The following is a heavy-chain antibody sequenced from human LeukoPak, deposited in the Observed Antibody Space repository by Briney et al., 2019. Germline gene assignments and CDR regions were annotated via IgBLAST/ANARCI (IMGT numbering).Heavy chain of an antibody. CDR3: AAGAKVRGFIIHGWFDP. Sequence: ASVKVSCKASGYTFTSYDINWVRQATGQGLEWMGWMNPNSGNTGYAQKFQGRVTMTRNTSISTAYMELSSLRSEDTAAYYCAAGAKVRGFIIHGWFDPWGQGTLVTVSS. CDR1: GYTFTSYD. J-gene: IGHJ5*02. CDR2: MNPNSGNT. D-gene: IGHD3-10*01. V-gene: IGHV1-8*01.